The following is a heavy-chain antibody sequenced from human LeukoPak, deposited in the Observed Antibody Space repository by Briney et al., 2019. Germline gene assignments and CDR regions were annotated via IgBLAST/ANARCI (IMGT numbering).Heavy chain of an antibody. D-gene: IGHD6-19*01. CDR3: ARPLLSSGWYFYFDY. CDR1: GGSISSNSYY. CDR2: IYHSGST. Sequence: SETLSLTCAVSGGSISSNSYYWGWIRQPPGKGLEWIGSIYHSGSTNYNPSLKSRVTISVDTSKNQFSLKLSSVTAADTAVYYCARPLLSSGWYFYFDYWGQGTLVTVSS. J-gene: IGHJ4*02. V-gene: IGHV4-39*07.